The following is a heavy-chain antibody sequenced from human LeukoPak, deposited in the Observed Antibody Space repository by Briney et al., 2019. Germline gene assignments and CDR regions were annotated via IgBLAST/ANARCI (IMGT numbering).Heavy chain of an antibody. CDR3: ARHAQWFGQFQYHFDY. Sequence: PGGSLRLSCAASGFSFSSYWMSWVRQAPGKGLEWVANINQDGSEKYYADSVKGRFTVSRDNAKNSLYVQMNSLRAEDTAVYYCARHAQWFGQFQYHFDYWGQGALVTVSS. J-gene: IGHJ4*02. CDR1: GFSFSSYW. D-gene: IGHD3-10*01. CDR2: INQDGSEK. V-gene: IGHV3-7*01.